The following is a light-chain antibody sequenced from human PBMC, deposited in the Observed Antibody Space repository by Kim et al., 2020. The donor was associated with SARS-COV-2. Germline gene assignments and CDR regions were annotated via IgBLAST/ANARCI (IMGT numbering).Light chain of an antibody. J-gene: IGLJ1*01. Sequence: GKPVNHPRTPRRWRHGQKLFEVVPAPPGQCPTPVIYENNQRPSGVPDRFSGSIDSSSNSASLTISGLRTEDEADYYCQSYDSTTHFFGTGTKVTVL. CDR1: RWRHGQKL. V-gene: IGLV6-57*03. CDR2: ENN. CDR3: QSYDSTTHF.